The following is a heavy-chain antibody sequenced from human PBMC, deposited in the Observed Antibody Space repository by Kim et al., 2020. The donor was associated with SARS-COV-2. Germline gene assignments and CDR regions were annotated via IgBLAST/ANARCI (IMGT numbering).Heavy chain of an antibody. CDR3: ARGFGYGFSHYYYYYGMDV. CDR2: ISAYNGNT. D-gene: IGHD5-18*01. CDR1: GYTFTSYG. J-gene: IGHJ6*02. Sequence: ASVKVSCKASGYTFTSYGISWVRQAPGQGLEWMGWISAYNGNTNYAQKLQGRVTMTTDTSTSTAYMELRSLRSDDTAVYYCARGFGYGFSHYYYYYGMDVWGQGTTVTVSS. V-gene: IGHV1-18*01.